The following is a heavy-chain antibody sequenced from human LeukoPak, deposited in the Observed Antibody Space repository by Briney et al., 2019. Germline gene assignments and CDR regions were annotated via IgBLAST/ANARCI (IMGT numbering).Heavy chain of an antibody. V-gene: IGHV1-2*02. CDR3: VRKSATRRTSEFDY. CDR2: ITPNSGGT. D-gene: IGHD2-15*01. Sequence: ASVTVSCKASGYTFSDYYIHRVRQAPGQGLEWMGWITPNSGGTKYAQRFQGRVTMTRDTSISTAYMDLSSLGSDDTAIFYCVRKSATRRTSEFDYWGQGTPVTVSS. J-gene: IGHJ4*02. CDR1: GYTFSDYY.